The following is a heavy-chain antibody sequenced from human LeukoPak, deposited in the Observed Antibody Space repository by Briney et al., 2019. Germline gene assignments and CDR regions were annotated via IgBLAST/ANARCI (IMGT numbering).Heavy chain of an antibody. CDR1: GGSFSAYY. J-gene: IGHJ4*02. CDR3: ARGRSLHCFDY. V-gene: IGHV4-34*01. CDR2: SNHSGST. Sequence: SETLSLTCGVYGGSFSAYYWSWIRQPPGKGLEWIGESNHSGSTTYNPSLKSRVTISVDTSKNQFSLELSSVTAADTAVYYCARGRSLHCFDYWGQGTLVTVSS.